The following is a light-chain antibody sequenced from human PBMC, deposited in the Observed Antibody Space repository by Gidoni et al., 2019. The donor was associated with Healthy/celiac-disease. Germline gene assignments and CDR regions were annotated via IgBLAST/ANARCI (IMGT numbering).Light chain of an antibody. V-gene: IGKV3-15*01. J-gene: IGKJ5*01. CDR2: GAS. CDR1: QSVSIN. Sequence: EIVMTPSPATLSVSPGERATLSCRASQSVSINLAWFQQKPGQAPRLLNDGASTRANGIPTRFSGSGCGTEFTLTISNLQSEDFAVYYCQQYNNGLPITFGQGTRVEIK. CDR3: QQYNNGLPIT.